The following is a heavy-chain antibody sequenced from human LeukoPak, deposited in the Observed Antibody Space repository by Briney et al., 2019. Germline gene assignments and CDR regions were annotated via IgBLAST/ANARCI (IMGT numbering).Heavy chain of an antibody. Sequence: GGSLRLSCAASGFTFSSYAMHWVRQAPGKGLEWVAVIWYDGSNKYYADSVKGRFTISRDNSKNTLYLQMNSLRAEDTSVYYCARAPPFTKHFDYWGQGTLVTVSS. J-gene: IGHJ4*02. CDR1: GFTFSSYA. V-gene: IGHV3-33*01. CDR2: IWYDGSNK. CDR3: ARAPPFTKHFDY. D-gene: IGHD2-8*01.